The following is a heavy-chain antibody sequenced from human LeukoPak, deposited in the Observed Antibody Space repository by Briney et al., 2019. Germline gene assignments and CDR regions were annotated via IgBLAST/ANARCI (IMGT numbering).Heavy chain of an antibody. V-gene: IGHV1-69*05. CDR3: ASRYTTSRHFDWDVDY. Sequence: SVKVSCKASGDTFSIYAITWVRQAPGQGLEWMGNIVPVFGTPIYAQKFQGRVTITTDESRTTAYMELSSLRSEDTALYYCASRYTTSRHFDWDVDYWGQGTLLTVSS. CDR2: IVPVFGTP. CDR1: GDTFSIYA. J-gene: IGHJ4*02. D-gene: IGHD3-9*01.